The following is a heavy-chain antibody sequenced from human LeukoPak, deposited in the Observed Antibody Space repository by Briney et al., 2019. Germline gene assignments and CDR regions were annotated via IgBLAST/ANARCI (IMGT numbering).Heavy chain of an antibody. V-gene: IGHV4-30-4*08. Sequence: SETLSLTCTVSGGSISSGDYYWSWIRQPPGKGLEWTGYIYYSGSTYYNPSLKSRVTISVDTSKNQFSLKLSSVTAADTAVYYCARVLYEGYFDYWGQGTLVTVSS. CDR3: ARVLYEGYFDY. CDR2: IYYSGST. J-gene: IGHJ4*02. CDR1: GGSISSGDYY. D-gene: IGHD5/OR15-5a*01.